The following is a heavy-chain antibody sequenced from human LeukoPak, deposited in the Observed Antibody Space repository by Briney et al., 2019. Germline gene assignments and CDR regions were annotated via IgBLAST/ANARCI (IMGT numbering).Heavy chain of an antibody. CDR2: INPNSGGT. CDR1: GYTFTGYY. D-gene: IGHD2-2*01. V-gene: IGHV1-2*04. CDR3: AREHQQLWNAFDI. J-gene: IGHJ3*02. Sequence: ASVKVSCKASGYTFTGYYMHWVRQAPGQGLEWMGWINPNSGGTNYAQKFQGWVTMTRDTSISTAYMELSRLRSDDTAVYYCAREHQQLWNAFDIWGQGTMVTVSS.